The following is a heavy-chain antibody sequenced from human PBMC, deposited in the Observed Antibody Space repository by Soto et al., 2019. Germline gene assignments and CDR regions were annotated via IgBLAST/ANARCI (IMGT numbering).Heavy chain of an antibody. CDR2: INPNSGST. CDR3: AKDFGHYDILTGYPTFGS. CDR1: GYTFTGHY. V-gene: IGHV1-2*02. Sequence: ASVKVSCKASGYTFTGHYIHWVRQAPGQGLEWMGWINPNSGSTTYAQKFQGRVTMTRDTSISTAYMELNSLRAEDTAVYYCAKDFGHYDILTGYPTFGSWGQGILVTVSS. D-gene: IGHD3-9*01. J-gene: IGHJ4*02.